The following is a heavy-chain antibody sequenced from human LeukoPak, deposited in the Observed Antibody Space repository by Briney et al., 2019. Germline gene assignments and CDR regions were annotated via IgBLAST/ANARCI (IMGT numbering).Heavy chain of an antibody. D-gene: IGHD5-24*01. CDR1: GYSFTSYW. J-gene: IGHJ4*02. Sequence: GESLKISFKGSGYSFTSYWSGWVRQMPGKGLEWMEIIYPGDSDTRYSPSFQGQVIISAEKSISTAYLQWSSLKASDTALYYCASRKKGMATAGFDYWGQGTLVTVSS. CDR2: IYPGDSDT. V-gene: IGHV5-51*01. CDR3: ASRKKGMATAGFDY.